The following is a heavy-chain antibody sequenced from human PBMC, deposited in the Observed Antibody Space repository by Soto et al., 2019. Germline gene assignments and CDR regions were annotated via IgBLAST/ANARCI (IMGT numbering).Heavy chain of an antibody. Sequence: SETLSLTCTVSDDSLTTNKYAWTWVRQNPEKGLEWIGYVYSNGNTRSSPSLQSRVSMLVDTSKSHFSLRLSSVTAADTAVYFCARASYFRPSGSYYFVSWGQGTLVTVSS. J-gene: IGHJ4*02. CDR2: VYSNGNT. D-gene: IGHD3-10*01. CDR1: DDSLTTNKYA. V-gene: IGHV4-31*03. CDR3: ARASYFRPSGSYYFVS.